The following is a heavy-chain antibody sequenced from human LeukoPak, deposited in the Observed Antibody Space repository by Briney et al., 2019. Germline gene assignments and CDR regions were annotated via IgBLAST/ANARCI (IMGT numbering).Heavy chain of an antibody. CDR3: ARGAGSSWFYS. CDR2: IKQDGSEK. V-gene: IGHV3-7*02. CDR1: GFTLSSYW. J-gene: IGHJ5*01. Sequence: PGGSLRLSCAASGFTLSSYWMSWVRQAPGKGLEWVANIKQDGSEKYYVDSVKGRFTISRDNAKNSLYLQMSTLRDEDTAVYYCARGAGSSWFYSWGQGTLVTVSS. D-gene: IGHD6-13*01.